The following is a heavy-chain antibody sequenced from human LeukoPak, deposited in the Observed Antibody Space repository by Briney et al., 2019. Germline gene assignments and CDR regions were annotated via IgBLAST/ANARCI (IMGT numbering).Heavy chain of an antibody. CDR2: IYYSGST. Sequence: SETLSLTCPVSGGSISSSSYYWGWIRQPPGKGLEWIGSIYYSGSTYYNPSLKSRVTISVDTSKNQFSLKLSSVTAADTAVYYCARVLVTGLDYYYMDVWGKGTSVTVSS. J-gene: IGHJ6*03. CDR1: GGSISSSSYY. CDR3: ARVLVTGLDYYYMDV. D-gene: IGHD3-10*01. V-gene: IGHV4-39*07.